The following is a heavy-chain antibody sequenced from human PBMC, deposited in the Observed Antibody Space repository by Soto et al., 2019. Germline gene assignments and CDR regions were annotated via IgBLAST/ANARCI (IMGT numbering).Heavy chain of an antibody. CDR3: ARAGYRYFDSSSYPGCYLDY. V-gene: IGHV4-38-2*01. D-gene: IGHD3-22*01. Sequence: SETLSLTCAVSGYSISSGYYWGWIRQPPGKGLEWIGSIYHTGNTYYNPSLKSRVTISVDTSKNQFSLKLSSVTAADTAVYYCARAGYRYFDSSSYPGCYLDYWGQGTLVTVSS. J-gene: IGHJ4*02. CDR1: GYSISSGYY. CDR2: IYHTGNT.